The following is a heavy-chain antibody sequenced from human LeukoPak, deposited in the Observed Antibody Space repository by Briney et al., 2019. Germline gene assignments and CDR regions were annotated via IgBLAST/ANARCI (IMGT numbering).Heavy chain of an antibody. D-gene: IGHD3-3*01. Sequence: SETLSLTCAVYGGSFSGHYWSWIRQPPGKGLEWIGEINHSGSTNYNPSLESRVTISVDTSTNHFSLKLSSVTAADTAVYYCASGQYYDLWSGYYVDWGQGTLVTVSA. CDR2: INHSGST. CDR1: GGSFSGHY. V-gene: IGHV4-34*01. J-gene: IGHJ4*02. CDR3: ASGQYYDLWSGYYVD.